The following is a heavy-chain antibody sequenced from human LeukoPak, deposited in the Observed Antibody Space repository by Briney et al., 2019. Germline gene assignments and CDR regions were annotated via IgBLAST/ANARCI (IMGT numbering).Heavy chain of an antibody. CDR1: GFTFSSYG. D-gene: IGHD1-26*01. CDR2: IRYDGSNK. CDR3: AKDIVVFGSMNDY. Sequence: GGSLRLSCAASGFTFSSYGMHWVRQAPGKGLEWVAFIRYDGSNKYYADSVKGRFTISRDNSKNTLYLQMKSLRAADTAVYYCAKDIVVFGSMNDYWGQGTLVTVSS. J-gene: IGHJ4*02. V-gene: IGHV3-30*02.